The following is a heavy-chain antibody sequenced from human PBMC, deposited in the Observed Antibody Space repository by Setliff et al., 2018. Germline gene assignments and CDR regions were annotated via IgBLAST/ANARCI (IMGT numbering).Heavy chain of an antibody. Sequence: SVKVSCKASGGTFSSYAISWVRQAPGQGLEWMGGIIPIFGTANYAQKFQGRVTITTDESTSTAYMELSSLRSEDTAVYYCARATYYHDSSGYFLDAFDIWGQGTMVTVSS. J-gene: IGHJ3*02. CDR1: GGTFSSYA. V-gene: IGHV1-69*05. CDR3: ARATYYHDSSGYFLDAFDI. D-gene: IGHD3-22*01. CDR2: IIPIFGTA.